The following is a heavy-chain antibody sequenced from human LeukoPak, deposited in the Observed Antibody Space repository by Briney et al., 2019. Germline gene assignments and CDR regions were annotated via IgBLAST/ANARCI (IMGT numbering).Heavy chain of an antibody. V-gene: IGHV3-48*02. D-gene: IGHD2-2*01. CDR3: ARDVVVPAADYYYYYGMDV. Sequence: GGSLRLSCAVSGFTFSSYSMNWVRQAPGKGLEWVSYISSSSTIYYADSVKGRFTISRDNAKNSLYLRMNSLRDEDTAVYYCARDVVVPAADYYYYYGMDVWGQGTTVTVSS. J-gene: IGHJ6*02. CDR2: ISSSSTI. CDR1: GFTFSSYS.